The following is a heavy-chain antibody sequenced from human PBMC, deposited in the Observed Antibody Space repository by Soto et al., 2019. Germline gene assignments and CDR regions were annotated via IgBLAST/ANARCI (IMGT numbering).Heavy chain of an antibody. CDR2: IYYSGTT. V-gene: IGHV4-39*01. D-gene: IGHD4-4*01. Sequence: SETLSLTCTVSGDSIDTSRYYWGWIRQPPGKGLEWLGSIYYSGTTYYNPSLKSRVTISADPSKDQFSLKLSSVTAADTAFYSCPSLRPDFPITTNNCFDTWGQGTLVTVSS. CDR3: PSLRPDFPITTNNCFDT. CDR1: GDSIDTSRYY. J-gene: IGHJ5*02.